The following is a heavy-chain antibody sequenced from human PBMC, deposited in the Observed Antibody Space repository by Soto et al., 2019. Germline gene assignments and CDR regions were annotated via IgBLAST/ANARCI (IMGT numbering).Heavy chain of an antibody. CDR2: IYYSGST. D-gene: IGHD5-12*01. Sequence: SSETLSLTCTVSGGSISSSSYYWGWIRQPPGKGLVWIGSIYYSGSTYYNPSLKSRVTISVDTSKNQFSLKLSSVTAADTAVYYWARHNIDYYGMDVWGQGTTVTVS. V-gene: IGHV4-39*01. CDR1: GGSISSSSYY. CDR3: ARHNIDYYGMDV. J-gene: IGHJ6*02.